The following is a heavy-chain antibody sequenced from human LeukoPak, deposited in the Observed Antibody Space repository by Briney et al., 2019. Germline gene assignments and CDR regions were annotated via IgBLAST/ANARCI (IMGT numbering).Heavy chain of an antibody. J-gene: IGHJ4*02. Sequence: GGSLRLSCEASGDTFSDYWMHWVRQTPGKGLVWVARINTDGSSTSYADVVKGRFTISRDNSKNTLNLQMNSLRVEDTAIYYCAKKGLVGATDLRAFDYWGQGTLVAVSS. CDR2: INTDGSST. CDR1: GDTFSDYW. V-gene: IGHV3-74*01. CDR3: AKKGLVGATDLRAFDY. D-gene: IGHD1-26*01.